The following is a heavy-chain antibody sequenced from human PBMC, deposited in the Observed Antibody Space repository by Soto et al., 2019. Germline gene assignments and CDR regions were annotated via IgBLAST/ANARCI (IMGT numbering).Heavy chain of an antibody. D-gene: IGHD3-3*01. J-gene: IGHJ3*02. CDR3: ARFGGISSPKGGFAFDI. V-gene: IGHV4-31*03. CDR1: GGSISSGAYY. Sequence: PSETLSLTCTVFGGSISSGAYYWSWIRQHPGKGLEWIGYIYYSGSTYYNLSLKSRVTISVDTSKNQFSLNLSSVTAADTAVYYCARFGGISSPKGGFAFDIWGPGTMVTVSS. CDR2: IYYSGST.